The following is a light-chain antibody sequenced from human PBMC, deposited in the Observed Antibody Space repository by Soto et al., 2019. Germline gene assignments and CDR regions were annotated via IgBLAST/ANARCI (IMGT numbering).Light chain of an antibody. V-gene: IGKV1D-12*01. CDR3: QQSHSAPNS. CDR1: QGISSW. Sequence: DIQMPQSPSSWSTSLGHSITIPCRATQGISSWLAWYQQKPGKAPKLLIYAAPSLQSGVPSRFSGSGSGTHFTLTISSLQPEDSATYYCQQSHSAPNSFGQGTKVDIK. J-gene: IGKJ2*01. CDR2: AAP.